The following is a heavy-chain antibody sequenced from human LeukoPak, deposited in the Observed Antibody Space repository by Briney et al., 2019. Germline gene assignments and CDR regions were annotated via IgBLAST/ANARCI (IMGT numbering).Heavy chain of an antibody. CDR1: GYTFTGYY. J-gene: IGHJ4*02. D-gene: IGHD3-10*01. CDR3: ARLSRGSGEDY. Sequence: ASVKVSCKASGYTFTGYYMHWVRQAPGQGLEWMGWINPNSGGTNYAQEFQGRVTMTRDTSISTAYMELSRLRSDDTAVYYCARLSRGSGEDYWGQGTLVTVSS. CDR2: INPNSGGT. V-gene: IGHV1-2*02.